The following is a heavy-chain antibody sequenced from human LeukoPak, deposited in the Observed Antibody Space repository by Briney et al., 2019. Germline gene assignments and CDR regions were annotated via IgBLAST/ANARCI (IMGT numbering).Heavy chain of an antibody. CDR2: ISWNSGSI. J-gene: IGHJ4*02. D-gene: IGHD1-26*01. CDR3: AQDQEWGLVFVY. CDR1: GFTFDDYA. V-gene: IGHV3-9*01. Sequence: GWSLRLSCAASGFTFDDYAMHWVRQAPGKGLEWVSGISWNSGSIGYADSVKGRFTISRDNSKNTLYLQMNSLRAEDTAVYYCAQDQEWGLVFVYWGQGTLVTVSS.